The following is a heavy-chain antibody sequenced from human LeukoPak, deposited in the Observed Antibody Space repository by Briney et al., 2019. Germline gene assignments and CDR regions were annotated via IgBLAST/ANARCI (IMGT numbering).Heavy chain of an antibody. V-gene: IGHV4-59*01. CDR2: IYYTGST. CDR3: ARAGSYRGYFDY. J-gene: IGHJ4*02. CDR1: GGSISSYY. Sequence: SETLSLTCTVSGGSISSYYWSWIRQPAGKGLEWIGYIYYTGSTNNTSLKSRVTISVDTSKNQFSLKLSSVTAADTAVYYCARAGSYRGYFDYWGQGTLVTVSS. D-gene: IGHD1-26*01.